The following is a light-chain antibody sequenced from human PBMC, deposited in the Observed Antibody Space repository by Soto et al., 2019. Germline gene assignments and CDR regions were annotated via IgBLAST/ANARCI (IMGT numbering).Light chain of an antibody. CDR3: SSYAGSNNFYV. CDR1: SSNIKSNY. CDR2: RND. Sequence: QSVLTQPPSASGTPGQRVTISCSGSSSNIKSNYVYWYQQLPGTAPKLLINRNDQRPSGVPDRFSGSKSGTSASLTISGLQSEDEADYYCSSYAGSNNFYVFGTGTKVTVL. J-gene: IGLJ1*01. V-gene: IGLV1-47*01.